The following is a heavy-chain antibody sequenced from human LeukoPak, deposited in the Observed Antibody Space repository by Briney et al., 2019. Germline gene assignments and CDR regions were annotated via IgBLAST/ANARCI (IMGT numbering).Heavy chain of an antibody. CDR3: ASGDFWSGYYVPYYFDY. CDR2: ISSSSSYI. CDR1: GFTFSSYS. D-gene: IGHD3-3*01. V-gene: IGHV3-21*01. J-gene: IGHJ4*02. Sequence: GGSLRLSCAASGFTFSSYSMNWVRQAPGKGLEWVSSISSSSSYIYYADSVKGRFTISRDNAKNSLYLQMNSLRAEDTAVYYCASGDFWSGYYVPYYFDYWGQGTLVTVSS.